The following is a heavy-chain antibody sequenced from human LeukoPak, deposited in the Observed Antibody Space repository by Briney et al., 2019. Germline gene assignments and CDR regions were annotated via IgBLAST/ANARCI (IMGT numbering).Heavy chain of an antibody. D-gene: IGHD3-22*01. CDR3: ARAPPYYYDSSGYYYFDY. J-gene: IGHJ4*02. CDR2: ISAYNGNT. V-gene: IGHV1-18*01. CDR1: GYTFTSYA. Sequence: GASVKVSCKASGYTFTSYAMNWVRQAPGQGLEWMGWISAYNGNTNYAQKLQGRVTMTTDTSTSTAYMELRSLRSDDTAVYYCARAPPYYYDSSGYYYFDYWGQGTLVTVSS.